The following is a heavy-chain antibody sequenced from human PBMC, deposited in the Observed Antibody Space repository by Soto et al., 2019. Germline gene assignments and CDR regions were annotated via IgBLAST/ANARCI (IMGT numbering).Heavy chain of an antibody. V-gene: IGHV3-23*01. CDR1: GFTFSSYA. CDR2: ISGSGGST. J-gene: IGHJ6*02. CDR3: AKGDSSGWAHYLNYYGMDV. D-gene: IGHD6-19*01. Sequence: PGGSLRLSCAASGFTFSSYAMSWVRQAPGKGLEWVSAISGSGGSTYYADSVKGRFTISRDNSKNTLYLQMNSLRAEDTAVYYCAKGDSSGWAHYLNYYGMDVWGQGTTVTVSS.